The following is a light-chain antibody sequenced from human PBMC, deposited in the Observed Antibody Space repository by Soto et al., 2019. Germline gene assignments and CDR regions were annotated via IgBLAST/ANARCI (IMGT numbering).Light chain of an antibody. V-gene: IGLV2-14*01. J-gene: IGLJ1*01. Sequence: QSALTQPASVSGSPGQSIAISCTGTSSDVGSYNYVSWYQQHPGKAPKTMIYEVSNRPSGVSSRFSGSKSGNTASLTISGLQAEDEADYYCASYTSSTTLVFGTGTKVTVL. CDR1: SSDVGSYNY. CDR3: ASYTSSTTLV. CDR2: EVS.